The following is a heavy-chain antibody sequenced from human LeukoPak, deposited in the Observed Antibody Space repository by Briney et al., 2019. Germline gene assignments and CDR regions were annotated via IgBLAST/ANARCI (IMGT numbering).Heavy chain of an antibody. CDR1: GFIFSSYW. CDR3: TRSGWPYYFAY. D-gene: IGHD3-22*01. Sequence: AGGSLRLSCAASGFIFSSYWVHWVRQAPGKWLVWVSRIHSDGRSRSYADSVRGRFTISRDDAKSTLYLQINSLRAEDTAVYYCTRSGWPYYFAYWGQGTLVTVS. V-gene: IGHV3-74*01. CDR2: IHSDGRSR. J-gene: IGHJ4*02.